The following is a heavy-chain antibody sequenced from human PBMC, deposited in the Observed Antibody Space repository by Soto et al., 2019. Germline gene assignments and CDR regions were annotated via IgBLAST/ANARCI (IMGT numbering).Heavy chain of an antibody. V-gene: IGHV3-30-3*01. CDR1: GFTFSSYA. J-gene: IGHJ4*02. CDR2: ISYDGSNK. Sequence: HPGGSLRLSCAASGFTFSSYAMHWVRQAPGKGLEWVAVISYDGSNKYYADSVKGRFTISRDNSKNTLYLQMNSLRAEDTAVYYCARDPSSGWYRYYFDYWGQGTLVTVSS. CDR3: ARDPSSGWYRYYFDY. D-gene: IGHD6-19*01.